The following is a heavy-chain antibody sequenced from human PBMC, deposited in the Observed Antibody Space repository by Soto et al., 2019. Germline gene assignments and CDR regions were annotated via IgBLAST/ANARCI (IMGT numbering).Heavy chain of an antibody. CDR2: VNPNSGNT. V-gene: IGHV1-8*01. CDR3: ARGTGGGGAIFGMLIGSHNYYVAV. J-gene: IGHJ6*03. CDR1: GYTFTNYD. Sequence: GASVKVSCKASGYTFTNYDINWVRQAPGQGLEWMGWVNPNSGNTGYAQMFQGRVTMTTNTSTTTANMELSSLTADDAAVYYCARGTGGGGAIFGMLIGSHNYYVAVWGKGTTVTVSS. D-gene: IGHD3-3*01.